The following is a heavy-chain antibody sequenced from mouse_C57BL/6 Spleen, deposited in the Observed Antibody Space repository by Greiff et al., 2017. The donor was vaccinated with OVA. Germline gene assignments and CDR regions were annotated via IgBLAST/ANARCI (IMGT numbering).Heavy chain of an antibody. V-gene: IGHV5-6*02. D-gene: IGHD1-1*01. CDR3: ARRGTTVVAFAY. J-gene: IGHJ3*01. CDR1: GFTFSSYG. CDR2: ISSGGSYT. Sequence: EVKVVESGGDLVKPGGSLKLSCAASGFTFSSYGMSWVRQTPDKRLEWVATISSGGSYTYYPDSVKGRFTISRDNAKNTLYLQMSSLKSEDTAMYYCARRGTTVVAFAYWGQGTLVTVSA.